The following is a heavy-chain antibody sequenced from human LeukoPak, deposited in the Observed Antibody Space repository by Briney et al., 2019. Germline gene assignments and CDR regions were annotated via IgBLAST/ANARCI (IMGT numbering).Heavy chain of an antibody. CDR3: ARDSYGMDV. J-gene: IGHJ6*02. V-gene: IGHV3-30-3*01. CDR1: RFTLRSYA. CDR2: ISYDGSNK. Sequence: GGSLRLSCAASRFTLRSYAMHWVRQAPAKGLAWVAVISYDGSNKYYADSVKGRFTISRDNSKNTLYLQMNSLRAEDTAVYYCARDSYGMDVWGQGTTVTVSS.